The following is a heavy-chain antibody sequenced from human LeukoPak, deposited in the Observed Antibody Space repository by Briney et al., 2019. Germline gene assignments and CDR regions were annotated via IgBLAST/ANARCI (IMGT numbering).Heavy chain of an antibody. CDR3: VRGGDYGDYYDY. V-gene: IGHV3-64D*09. D-gene: IGHD4-17*01. CDR2: ISSNEGNT. CDR1: GFTFSSYA. Sequence: GGSLRLSCSASGFTFSSYAMHWVRQAPGKGLEYVSAISSNEGNTYYADSMKGRFTISRDNSKNTLYLQVSSLRAEDTAVYYCVRGGDYGDYYDYWGQGTLVTVSS. J-gene: IGHJ4*02.